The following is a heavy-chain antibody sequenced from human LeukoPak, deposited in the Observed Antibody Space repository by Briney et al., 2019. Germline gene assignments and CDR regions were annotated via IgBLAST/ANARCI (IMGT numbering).Heavy chain of an antibody. D-gene: IGHD3-9*01. CDR2: FYSGDTT. Sequence: GGSLRLSCEASGFTFTNYGMNWVRQAPGKGLEWVSVFYSGDTTYYANSVKGRFTISRDNSKNMLYLQMNSLRAEDTAVYYCARRLLTGYYEFWGQGTLVTVSS. J-gene: IGHJ4*02. CDR1: GFTFTNYG. V-gene: IGHV3-66*01. CDR3: ARRLLTGYYEF.